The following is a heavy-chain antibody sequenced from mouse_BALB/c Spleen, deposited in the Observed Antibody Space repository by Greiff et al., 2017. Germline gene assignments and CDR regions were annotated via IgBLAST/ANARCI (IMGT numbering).Heavy chain of an antibody. CDR1: GFSLTSYG. CDR3: ARDGTARATLYYFDY. D-gene: IGHD3-2*01. Sequence: VKLMESGPGLVAPSQSLSITCTVSGFSLTSYGVHWVRQPPGKGLEWLGVIWAGGSTNYNSALMSRLSISKDNSKSQVFLKMNSLQTDDTAMYYCARDGTARATLYYFDYWGQGTTLTVSS. CDR2: IWAGGST. J-gene: IGHJ2*01. V-gene: IGHV2-9*02.